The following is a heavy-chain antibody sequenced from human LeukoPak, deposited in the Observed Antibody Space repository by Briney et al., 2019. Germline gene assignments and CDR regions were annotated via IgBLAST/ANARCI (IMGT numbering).Heavy chain of an antibody. Sequence: GGSLRLSCAASGFTFSSYEMNWVRQTPGKGLEWVSYIRSSSSYIYYAGSVKGRFTISRDNAKNSLYLQMNSLRAEDTAVYYCARDAPVYYYDSGGYYGGHDYWGQGTLVTVSS. D-gene: IGHD3-22*01. CDR1: GFTFSSYE. V-gene: IGHV3-21*05. J-gene: IGHJ4*02. CDR3: ARDAPVYYYDSGGYYGGHDY. CDR2: IRSSSSYI.